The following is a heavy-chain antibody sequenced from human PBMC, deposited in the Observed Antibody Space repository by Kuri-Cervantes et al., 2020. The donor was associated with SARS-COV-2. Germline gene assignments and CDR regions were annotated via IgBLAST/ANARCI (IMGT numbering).Heavy chain of an antibody. Sequence: ASVKVSCKVSGYTFTKYSMHWVRQAPGKGLEWMGGFDPEDGKTIYAQKFQGRVTMTGDTSTDTAYMEPSSLRSEDTAVYYCATGVAHQPEYWGQGTLVTVSS. CDR1: GYTFTKYS. V-gene: IGHV1-24*01. J-gene: IGHJ4*02. CDR2: FDPEDGKT. CDR3: ATGVAHQPEY.